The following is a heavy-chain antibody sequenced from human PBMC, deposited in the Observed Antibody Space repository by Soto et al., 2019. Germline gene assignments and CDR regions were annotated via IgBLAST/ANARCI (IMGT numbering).Heavy chain of an antibody. V-gene: IGHV4-59*08. CDR1: GGSISSYY. CDR3: ARSAYISYGGNNLDY. CDR2: ISDSGTT. J-gene: IGHJ4*02. Sequence: QVQLQESGPGLVKASETLSLTCTVSGGSISSYYWTWIRQPPGKGLEWIGYISDSGTTYYNPSLKSRVTISVDTSKNQFSLRLTSVAAADTAVYFCARSAYISYGGNNLDYWGQGTLVTVSS. D-gene: IGHD3-16*01.